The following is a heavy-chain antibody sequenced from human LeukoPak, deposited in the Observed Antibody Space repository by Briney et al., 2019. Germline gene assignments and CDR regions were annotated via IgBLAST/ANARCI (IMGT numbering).Heavy chain of an antibody. J-gene: IGHJ5*02. CDR3: ATRGDIVVVPAALFTFDP. CDR1: GYSISSGYY. Sequence: PSETLSLTCTVSGYSISSGYYWGWIRQPPGKGLEWIGSIYYSGSTYYNPSLKSRVTISVDTSKNQFSLKLSSVTAADTAVYYCATRGDIVVVPAALFTFDPWGQGTLVTVPS. CDR2: IYYSGST. V-gene: IGHV4-38-2*02. D-gene: IGHD2-2*01.